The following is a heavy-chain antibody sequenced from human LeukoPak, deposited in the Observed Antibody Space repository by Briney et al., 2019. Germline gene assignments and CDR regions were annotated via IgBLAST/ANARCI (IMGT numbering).Heavy chain of an antibody. D-gene: IGHD6-13*01. CDR1: GFTFSSFA. CDR3: ARIIGAAGTRYFDY. J-gene: IGHJ4*02. CDR2: ISSNGGST. Sequence: GGSLRLSCAASGFTFSSFAIHWVRQAPGKGLEYVSAISSNGGSTYYADSVKGRLTISRDNSKNTLYLQMGSLRAEDMAVYYCARIIGAAGTRYFDYWGQGTQVTVSS. V-gene: IGHV3-64*02.